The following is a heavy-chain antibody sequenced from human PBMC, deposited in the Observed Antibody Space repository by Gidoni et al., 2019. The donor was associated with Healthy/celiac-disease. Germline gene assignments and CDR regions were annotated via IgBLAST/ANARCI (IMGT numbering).Heavy chain of an antibody. D-gene: IGHD2-15*01. Sequence: QVQLVQSGAEVKKPGSSVKVSGKAAGGTSSGDTLSWVRQAPGQGLEWMGRSIPILGIANYAQKFQGRVTITADKSTSTAYMELSSLRSEDTAVYYCARVPNCSGGSCYRGRWFDPWGQGTLVTVSS. J-gene: IGHJ5*02. CDR1: GGTSSGDT. V-gene: IGHV1-69*02. CDR3: ARVPNCSGGSCYRGRWFDP. CDR2: SIPILGIA.